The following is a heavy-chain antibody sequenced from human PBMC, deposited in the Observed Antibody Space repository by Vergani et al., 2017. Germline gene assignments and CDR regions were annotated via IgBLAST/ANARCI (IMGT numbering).Heavy chain of an antibody. CDR1: GFTFSSYS. CDR2: ISSSSSYI. D-gene: IGHD6-19*01. J-gene: IGHJ4*02. CDR3: ARDLSSYSSGEG. Sequence: EVQLVESGGGLVQPGGSLRLSCAASGFTFSSYSMNWVRQAPGKGLEWVSSISSSSSYIYYADSVKGRFTISRDNAKNSLYLQMNSLRAEDTAVYYCARDLSSYSSGEGWGQGTLVTVSS. V-gene: IGHV3-21*01.